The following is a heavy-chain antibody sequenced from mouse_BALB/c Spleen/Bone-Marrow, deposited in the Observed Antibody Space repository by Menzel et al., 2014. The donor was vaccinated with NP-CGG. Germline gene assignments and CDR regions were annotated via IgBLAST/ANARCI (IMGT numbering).Heavy chain of an antibody. D-gene: IGHD2-10*02. CDR3: ARDVGYGNYFVY. J-gene: IGHJ3*01. CDR2: SRNKAKHYTT. CDR1: GFTFXDFY. V-gene: IGHV7-1*02. Sequence: VQLEESGGGLVQPGDSLRLSCAPSGFTFXDFYMEWVRQPPGKRLEWIAASRNKAKHYTTEYSASVKGRFIVSRDTSQSILYLQMNALRAEDTAIYYCARDVGYGNYFVYWGQGTLVTVSA.